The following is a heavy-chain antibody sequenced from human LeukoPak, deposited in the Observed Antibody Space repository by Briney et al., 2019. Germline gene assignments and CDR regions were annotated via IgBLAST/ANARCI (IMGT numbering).Heavy chain of an antibody. CDR3: ARGIEAAWEVLSS. D-gene: IGHD1-26*01. CDR2: ITHSGST. CDR1: GGSFGTYH. J-gene: IGHJ5*02. Sequence: SETLSLTCDVSGGSFGTYHWTWIRQSPGKGLEWIGEITHSGSTIYDPFLETRVTISQDTSKTRFSLNLNSVTAADTAIYHRARGIEAAWEVLSSWGQGTLVTVSS. V-gene: IGHV4-34*01.